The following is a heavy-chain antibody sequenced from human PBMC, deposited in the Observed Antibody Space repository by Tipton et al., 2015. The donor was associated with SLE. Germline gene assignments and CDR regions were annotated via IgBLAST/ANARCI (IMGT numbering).Heavy chain of an antibody. CDR1: GGSFSSTSYY. J-gene: IGHJ4*02. CDR2: IYATGTT. V-gene: IGHV4-61*09. CDR3: AKTELIGNTNS. Sequence: TLSLTCNVSGGSFSSTSYYWSWFRQPAANKLEWIGHIYATGTTDYNPSLTSRVSISLDTSKNQFSLNLSSMTAADTAVYYCAKTELIGNTNSWGQGTLVTVSS. D-gene: IGHD1-1*01.